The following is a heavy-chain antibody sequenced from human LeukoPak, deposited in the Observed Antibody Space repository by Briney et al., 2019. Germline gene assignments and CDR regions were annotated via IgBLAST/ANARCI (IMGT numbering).Heavy chain of an antibody. Sequence: SETLSLTCTVSGGSISSSSYYWGWIRQPPGKGLEWIGSIYYSGSTYYNPSLKSRVTISVDTSKNQFSLKLSSVTAADTAVYYCARDFYDSSGYNYVNYNFDYWGQGTLVTVSS. CDR2: IYYSGST. D-gene: IGHD3-22*01. J-gene: IGHJ4*02. CDR3: ARDFYDSSGYNYVNYNFDY. CDR1: GGSISSSSYY. V-gene: IGHV4-39*01.